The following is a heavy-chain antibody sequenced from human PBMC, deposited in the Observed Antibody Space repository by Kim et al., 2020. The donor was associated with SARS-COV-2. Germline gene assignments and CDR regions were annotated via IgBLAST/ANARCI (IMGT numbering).Heavy chain of an antibody. V-gene: IGHV2-5*02. CDR2: IYWDDDK. D-gene: IGHD2-15*01. J-gene: IGHJ4*02. CDR3: AHSFCSGGSCYAPQPLAY. Sequence: SGPTLVNPTQTLTLTCTSSGFSLSTSGVGVGWIRQPPGKALEWLALIYWDDDKRYSPSLKSRLTITKDTSKNQVVLTMTNMDPVDTATYYCAHSFCSGGSCYAPQPLAYWGQGTLVTVSS. CDR1: GFSLSTSGVG.